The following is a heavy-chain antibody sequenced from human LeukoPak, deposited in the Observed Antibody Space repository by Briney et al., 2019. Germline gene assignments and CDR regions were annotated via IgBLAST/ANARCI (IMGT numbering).Heavy chain of an antibody. CDR2: ISGSGGST. D-gene: IGHD2-2*01. J-gene: IGHJ6*02. CDR1: GFTFSSYA. Sequence: GGSLRLSCAASGFTFSSYAMSWVRQAPGKGLEWVSAISGSGGSTYYADSVKGRFTISRDNSKNTLYLQMNSLRAEDTAVYYCARDSVAHHIVVVPAANGMDVWGQGTTVTVSS. CDR3: ARDSVAHHIVVVPAANGMDV. V-gene: IGHV3-23*01.